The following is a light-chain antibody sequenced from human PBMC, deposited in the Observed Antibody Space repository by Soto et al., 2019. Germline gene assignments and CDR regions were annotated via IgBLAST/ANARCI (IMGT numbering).Light chain of an antibody. CDR1: SSDVGGYNF. CDR3: SSHTSSTTLV. J-gene: IGLJ1*01. Sequence: QSVLTQPASVSGSPGQSITISCTGASSDVGGYNFVSWYQHHPGKAPKLMIYEVINRPSGVSTRFSGFKSGNTASLTISGLQAEGEADYYCSSHTSSTTLVFGTGTKVTVL. V-gene: IGLV2-14*01. CDR2: EVI.